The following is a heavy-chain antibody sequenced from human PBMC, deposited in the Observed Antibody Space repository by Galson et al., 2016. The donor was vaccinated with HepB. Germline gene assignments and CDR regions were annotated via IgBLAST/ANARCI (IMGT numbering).Heavy chain of an antibody. CDR3: TREGLYDSETQYPYYFDY. J-gene: IGHJ4*02. D-gene: IGHD3-10*01. Sequence: SLRLSCAASGFTFGDNALSWFRQAPGKGLEWVGFIRSKAYGGAIEYAASVKGRFTISRDDSKSVAYLQMNSLKTQDTAVYYCTREGLYDSETQYPYYFDYWGQGTLVTVSS. V-gene: IGHV3-49*03. CDR2: IRSKAYGGAI. CDR1: GFTFGDNA.